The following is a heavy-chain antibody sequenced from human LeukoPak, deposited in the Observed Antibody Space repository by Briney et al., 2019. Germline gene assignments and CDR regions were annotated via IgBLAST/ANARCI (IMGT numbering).Heavy chain of an antibody. V-gene: IGHV4-39*07. CDR2: IYYSGST. CDR3: ARRRNRHYYDSSGYYSFDY. Sequence: SETLSLTCTVSGGSISSSSYYWGWIRQPPGKGLEWIGSIYYSGSTYYNPSLKSRVTISVDTSKNQFSLKLSSVTAADTAVYYCARRRNRHYYDSSGYYSFDYWGQGTLVTVSS. D-gene: IGHD3-22*01. CDR1: GGSISSSSYY. J-gene: IGHJ4*02.